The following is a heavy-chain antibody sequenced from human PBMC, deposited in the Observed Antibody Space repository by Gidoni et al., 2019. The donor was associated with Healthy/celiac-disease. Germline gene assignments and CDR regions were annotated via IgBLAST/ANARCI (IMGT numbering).Heavy chain of an antibody. J-gene: IGHJ6*02. Sequence: QVQLVACGGGGVQPGRSLRISSAASGLTFSSYGLHWVRQAPGKGLEWVAVIWYDGSNKYYADSVKGRVTISRDNSKNTLYLQMNSLRAEETAVYYCARGYSSCWYVGGGYYYGMDVWCQGTTVTFSS. D-gene: IGHD6-19*01. V-gene: IGHV3-33*01. CDR3: ARGYSSCWYVGGGYYYGMDV. CDR2: IWYDGSNK. CDR1: GLTFSSYG.